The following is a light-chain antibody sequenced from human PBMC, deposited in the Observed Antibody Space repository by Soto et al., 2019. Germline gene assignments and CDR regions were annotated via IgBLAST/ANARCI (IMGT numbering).Light chain of an antibody. CDR2: MAS. Sequence: DIQMTQSPSTLSASVGDRDTIACRASQSITNWLAWYQQKPGKAPKPLIYMASSLESGVPSRFSGSGGGTEFTLTISSLQPDDFATYYCQQYYRQATFGQVTKVEIK. J-gene: IGKJ1*01. CDR3: QQYYRQAT. V-gene: IGKV1-5*03. CDR1: QSITNW.